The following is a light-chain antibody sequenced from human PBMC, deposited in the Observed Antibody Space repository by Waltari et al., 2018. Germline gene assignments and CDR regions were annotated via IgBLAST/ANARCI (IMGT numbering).Light chain of an antibody. CDR3: QQYNSWSYT. Sequence: EIVMAQSPGTLSVSPGERVTLSCRARQSVSRNLAWYQQRPGQAPRLLVYGASTRATGVPASFSGSGSGTDFTLTISSLQSEDFAIYFCQQYNSWSYTFGQGTKLEMK. J-gene: IGKJ2*01. CDR1: QSVSRN. CDR2: GAS. V-gene: IGKV3-15*01.